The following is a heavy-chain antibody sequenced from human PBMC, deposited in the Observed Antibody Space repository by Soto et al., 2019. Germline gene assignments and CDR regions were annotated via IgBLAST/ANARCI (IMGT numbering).Heavy chain of an antibody. CDR3: ASQPSYYYYMDV. Sequence: EVQLVESGGGLVQPGRSLRLSCAASGFTFDDYAMHWVRQAPGKGLEWVSGISWNSGSIGYADSVKGRFTISRDNAKNSLYLQMNSLRAEDTALYYCASQPSYYYYMDVWGKGTTVTVSS. J-gene: IGHJ6*03. V-gene: IGHV3-9*01. CDR2: ISWNSGSI. D-gene: IGHD2-2*01. CDR1: GFTFDDYA.